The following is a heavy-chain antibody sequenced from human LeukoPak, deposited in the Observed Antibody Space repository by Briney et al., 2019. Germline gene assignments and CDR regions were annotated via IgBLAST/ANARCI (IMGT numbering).Heavy chain of an antibody. J-gene: IGHJ4*02. D-gene: IGHD2-2*01. V-gene: IGHV4-39*07. CDR1: GGSIRSSSYY. CDR3: ARVRRDVVLVPAARGLDY. Sequence: SETLSLTCTVSGGSIRSSSYYWGWIRQPPGKGLEWIGSIYFSGTTYDNPSLKSRLTISVDTSKNQFSLKMSSVTAADTAVYYCARVRRDVVLVPAARGLDYWGQGTLVTVSS. CDR2: IYFSGTT.